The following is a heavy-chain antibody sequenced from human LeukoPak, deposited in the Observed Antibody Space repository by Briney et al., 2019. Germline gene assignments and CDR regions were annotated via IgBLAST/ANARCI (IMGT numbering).Heavy chain of an antibody. CDR3: ARASHDYGDYSHFDY. Sequence: ASVKVSCKASGYSFTSHYMHWVRQAPGQGLEWLGLINPSGSSTLYAQKFQGRVTMTRDMSTTTDYMELSSLRSEDTAVYYCARASHDYGDYSHFDYWGQGTLVTDSS. J-gene: IGHJ4*02. D-gene: IGHD4-17*01. V-gene: IGHV1-46*01. CDR2: INPSGSST. CDR1: GYSFTSHY.